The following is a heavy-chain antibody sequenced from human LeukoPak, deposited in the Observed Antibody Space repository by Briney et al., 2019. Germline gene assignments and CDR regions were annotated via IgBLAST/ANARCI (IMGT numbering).Heavy chain of an antibody. J-gene: IGHJ4*02. D-gene: IGHD3-16*02. CDR3: ARDPGITFGGVIVFDY. CDR2: INSDGSST. Sequence: PGGSLRLSCAASGFTFSSYWMHWVRHAPGKGMVWVSRINSDGSSTNYADSVKGRFTISRDNAKKSVYLQMNSLSAEDTAVYYCARDPGITFGGVIVFDYWGQGTLVTVSS. V-gene: IGHV3-74*01. CDR1: GFTFSSYW.